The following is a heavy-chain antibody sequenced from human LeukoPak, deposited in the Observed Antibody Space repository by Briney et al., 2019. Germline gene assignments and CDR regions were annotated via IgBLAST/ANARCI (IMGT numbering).Heavy chain of an antibody. J-gene: IGHJ4*02. CDR1: GGSFSGYY. Sequence: SETLSLTCAVYGGSFSGYYWSWIRQPPGKGLEWIGEINHSGSTNYNPSLKSRVTISVDTSKNQFSLKLSSVTAADTAVYYCARAAYCGGDCYSDYWGQGTLVTVSS. V-gene: IGHV4-34*01. CDR3: ARAAYCGGDCYSDY. CDR2: INHSGST. D-gene: IGHD2-21*02.